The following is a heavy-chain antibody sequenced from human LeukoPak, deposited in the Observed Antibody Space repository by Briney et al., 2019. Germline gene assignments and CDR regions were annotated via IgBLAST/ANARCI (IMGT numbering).Heavy chain of an antibody. CDR1: GGSISSYY. D-gene: IGHD4-17*01. CDR3: ARVGGTVTTPFDY. V-gene: IGHV4-59*01. CDR2: IYYSGST. J-gene: IGHJ4*02. Sequence: SETLSLTCTVSGGSISSYYWSWIRQPPGKGLEWIGYIYYSGSTNYNPFLKSRVTISVDTSKNQFSLKLSSVTAADTAVYYCARVGGTVTTPFDYWGQGTLVTVSS.